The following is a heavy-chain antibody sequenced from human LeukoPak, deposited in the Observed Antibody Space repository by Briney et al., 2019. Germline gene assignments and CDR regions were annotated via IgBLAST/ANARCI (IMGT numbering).Heavy chain of an antibody. CDR2: ISGGGGST. CDR3: AKAVAAAAGNFDY. CDR1: GFTFSSYW. Sequence: PGGSLRLSCAASGFTFSSYWMSWVRQAPGKGLEWVSAISGGGGSTYYADSVKGRFTISRDNSKNTLYLQMNSLRAEDTAVYYCAKAVAAAAGNFDYWGQGTLVTVSS. J-gene: IGHJ4*02. V-gene: IGHV3-23*01. D-gene: IGHD6-13*01.